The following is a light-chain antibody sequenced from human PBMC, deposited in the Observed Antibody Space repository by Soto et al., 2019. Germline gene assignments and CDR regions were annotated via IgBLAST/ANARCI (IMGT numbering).Light chain of an antibody. CDR1: QYINPR. J-gene: IGKJ1*01. CDR2: QTS. V-gene: IGKV3-11*01. CDR3: HQRQSWPRT. Sequence: EIVLTHSPSTLSSFPFYRVTLSCRASQYINPRLAWYQHRPGQAPRLLIYQTSIRAAGIPARFSASGTGTDFTLTIGDVQPEDFAVYYCHQRQSWPRTFGQGTKVDIK.